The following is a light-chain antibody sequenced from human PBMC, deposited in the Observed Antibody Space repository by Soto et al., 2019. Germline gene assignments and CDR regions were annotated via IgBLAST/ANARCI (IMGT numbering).Light chain of an antibody. CDR2: DAS. CDR1: QDIRND. CDR3: QQYETFSGT. V-gene: IGKV1-17*01. J-gene: IGKJ1*01. Sequence: IQMTQSPPSLSASVGDRVTITFRASQDIRNDLGWFQQKPGEAPKLLIYDASALPRGVPSRFSGSGSGTKFTLTIASLQPDDFATYYCQQYETFSGTFGPGTKVDIK.